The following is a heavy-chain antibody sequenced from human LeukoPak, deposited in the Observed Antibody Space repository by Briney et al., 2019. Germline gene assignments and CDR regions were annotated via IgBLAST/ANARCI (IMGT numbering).Heavy chain of an antibody. J-gene: IGHJ4*02. CDR3: ARDAWNGNSPLDY. CDR1: GGSISSYY. V-gene: IGHV4-59*12. D-gene: IGHD4-23*01. Sequence: SETLSLTCTVSGGSISSYYWGWIRQSPGKGLEWIGYIDYSGSAYYNPSLKSRVTISVDTAKNQFSLKLSSVTAADTAVYYCARDAWNGNSPLDYWGQGTLVTVSS. CDR2: IDYSGSA.